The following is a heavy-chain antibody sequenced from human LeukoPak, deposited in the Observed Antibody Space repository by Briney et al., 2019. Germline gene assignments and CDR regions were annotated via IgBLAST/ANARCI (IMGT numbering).Heavy chain of an antibody. D-gene: IGHD2-21*01. J-gene: IGHJ4*02. CDR2: ISHDGSEI. CDR3: TIDYCGKCYSYLDF. V-gene: IGHV3-30*03. Sequence: GGSLRLSCTVSGVTFSSYGMQWVRQAPGKGPEWMASISHDGSEIHSADSVKGRFTISRDNSKNTLYLQMNSLRTEDTGLYFCTIDYCGKCYSYLDFWGQGSQVTVSS. CDR1: GVTFSSYG.